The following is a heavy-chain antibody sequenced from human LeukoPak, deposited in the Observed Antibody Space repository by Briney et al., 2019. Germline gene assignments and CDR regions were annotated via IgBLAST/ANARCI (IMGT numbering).Heavy chain of an antibody. CDR1: GFTFSSYA. CDR3: ARASGYSYGPRGNYFDY. Sequence: QPGRSLRLSCAASGFTFSSYAMHWVRQAPGKGLEWVAVISYDGSNKYYADSVKGRFTISGDSSKNTLYLQMNSLRAEDTAVYYCARASGYSYGPRGNYFDYWGQGTLVTVSS. CDR2: ISYDGSNK. D-gene: IGHD5-18*01. V-gene: IGHV3-30*04. J-gene: IGHJ4*02.